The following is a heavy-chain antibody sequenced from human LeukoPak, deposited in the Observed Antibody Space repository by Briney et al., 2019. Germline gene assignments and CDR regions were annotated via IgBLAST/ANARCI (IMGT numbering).Heavy chain of an antibody. D-gene: IGHD3-22*01. CDR2: IIPIFGTA. V-gene: IGHV1-69*13. J-gene: IGHJ4*02. Sequence: ASVKVSCKASGYTFTSYDISWVRQAPGQGLEWMGGIIPIFGTANYAQKFQGRVTITADESTSTAYMELSSLRSEDTAVYYCARDSGNYYDSSGYPYENQFDYWGQGTLVTVSS. CDR1: GYTFTSYD. CDR3: ARDSGNYYDSSGYPYENQFDY.